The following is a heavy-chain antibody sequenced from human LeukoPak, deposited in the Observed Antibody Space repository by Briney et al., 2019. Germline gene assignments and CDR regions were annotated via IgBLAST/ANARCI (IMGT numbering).Heavy chain of an antibody. CDR2: IILIFGTA. Sequence: ASVKVSCKASGGTFSSYAISWVRQAPGQGLEWMGGIILIFGTANYAQKFQGRVTITADESTSTAYMELSSLRSEDTAVYYCARVKGHYYYYYGMDVWGQGTTVTVSS. CDR3: ARVKGHYYYYYGMDV. V-gene: IGHV1-69*13. CDR1: GGTFSSYA. J-gene: IGHJ6*02.